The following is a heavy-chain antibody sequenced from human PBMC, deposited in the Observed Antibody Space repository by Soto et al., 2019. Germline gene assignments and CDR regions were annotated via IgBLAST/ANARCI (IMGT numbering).Heavy chain of an antibody. V-gene: IGHV4-31*03. D-gene: IGHD3-3*01. Sequence: SETLSLTCTVSGGSISSGGYYWSWIRQHPGKGLEWIGYIYYSGSTYYNPSLKSRVTISVDTSKNQFSLKLSSVTAADTAVYYCARGAIFGVVITWVGGMDVWGQGTTVT. CDR1: GGSISSGGYY. J-gene: IGHJ6*02. CDR3: ARGAIFGVVITWVGGMDV. CDR2: IYYSGST.